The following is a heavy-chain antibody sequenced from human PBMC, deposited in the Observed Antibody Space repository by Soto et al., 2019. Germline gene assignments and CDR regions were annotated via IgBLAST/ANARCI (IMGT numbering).Heavy chain of an antibody. CDR1: GYSFTSYY. CDR3: ARDRDFWTGYEYYYYAMDV. D-gene: IGHD3-3*01. J-gene: IGHJ6*02. CDR2: IHPNSTSA. Sequence: QVQLVQSGSEVKKPGASVKVSCKASGYSFTSYYLHWVRQAPGQGLEWMGIIHPNSTSASYAQKFQGRVTLTRDTATSTVYMELSTLRSEDTAVYYCARDRDFWTGYEYYYYAMDVWGQGTTVTVSS. V-gene: IGHV1-46*01.